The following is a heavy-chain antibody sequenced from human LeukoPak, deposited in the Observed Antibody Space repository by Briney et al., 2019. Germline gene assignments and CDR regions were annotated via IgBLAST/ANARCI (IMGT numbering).Heavy chain of an antibody. CDR2: IYYSGST. Sequence: SETLSLTCTVSGGSISSYYWSWIRQPPGKGLEWIGYIYYSGSTNYSPSLKSRVTISVDRSKNQYSLKVNSVTAADTAMYYCARNRYGSGSYVLDDWGQGTLVTVSS. CDR3: ARNRYGSGSYVLDD. D-gene: IGHD3-10*01. V-gene: IGHV4-59*08. J-gene: IGHJ4*02. CDR1: GGSISSYY.